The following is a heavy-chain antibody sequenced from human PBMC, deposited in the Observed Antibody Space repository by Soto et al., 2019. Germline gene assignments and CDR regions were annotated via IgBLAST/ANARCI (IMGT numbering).Heavy chain of an antibody. Sequence: WGSLRLSCAASGFTFSSYAMSWVRQAPGKGLEWVSAISGSGGSTYYADSVKGRFTISRDNSKNTLYLQMNSLRAEDTAVYYCAKASYYDFWSGYSPAYYYYGMDVWGQGTTVTVSS. V-gene: IGHV3-23*01. CDR2: ISGSGGST. CDR3: AKASYYDFWSGYSPAYYYYGMDV. J-gene: IGHJ6*02. CDR1: GFTFSSYA. D-gene: IGHD3-3*01.